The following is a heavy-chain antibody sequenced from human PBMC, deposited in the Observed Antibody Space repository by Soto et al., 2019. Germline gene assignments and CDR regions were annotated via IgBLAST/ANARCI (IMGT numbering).Heavy chain of an antibody. J-gene: IGHJ4*02. CDR1: GFTFSSYA. V-gene: IGHV3-23*01. D-gene: IGHD6-6*01. CDR2: ISGSGGST. Sequence: EVQLLESGGGLVQPGGSLRLSCAASGFTFSSYAMSWVRQAPGKGLEWVSAISGSGGSTYYADSVKGRFTMARDNSKNELYLQMNSLRAEDTAVYYCAKDEGVYSSSYFDYWVQVTMVTVAS. CDR3: AKDEGVYSSSYFDY.